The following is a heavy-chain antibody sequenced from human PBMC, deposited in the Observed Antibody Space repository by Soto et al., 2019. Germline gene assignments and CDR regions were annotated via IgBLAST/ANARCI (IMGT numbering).Heavy chain of an antibody. D-gene: IGHD1-20*01. J-gene: IGHJ5*01. Sequence: DVQLLESGGGLVQPGGSLTLSCAASRFRFSDFAMSWVRQAPGKGLEWVSSIGGLGSDTYYADPVKGRFTISRDNSKSTLYLQMAGLRDEDTAVYYCAKDAVPYNGKWDWFDSWGQGTLVIVS. CDR3: AKDAVPYNGKWDWFDS. CDR2: IGGLGSDT. CDR1: RFRFSDFA. V-gene: IGHV3-23*01.